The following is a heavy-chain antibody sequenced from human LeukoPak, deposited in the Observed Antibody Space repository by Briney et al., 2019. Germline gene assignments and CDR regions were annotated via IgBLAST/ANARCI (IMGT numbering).Heavy chain of an antibody. V-gene: IGHV3-21*01. CDR1: GFTFRNYA. J-gene: IGHJ4*02. D-gene: IGHD3-22*01. Sequence: GGTLRLSCAASGFTFRNYAMNWVRQAPGKGLEWVSSISGSSSDIYYADSVKGRFTISRDNAKNSLYLQMSSLRAEDTAIYYCARRGYYDYSGYDYWGQGTLVTVSS. CDR3: ARRGYYDYSGYDY. CDR2: ISGSSSDI.